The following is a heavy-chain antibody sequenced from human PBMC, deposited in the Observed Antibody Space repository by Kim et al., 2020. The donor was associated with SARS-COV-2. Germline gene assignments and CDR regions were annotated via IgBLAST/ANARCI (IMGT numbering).Heavy chain of an antibody. CDR3: ARVLVDYYGSDSLIGYYFDY. Sequence: GGSLRLSCAASGFTFSSYSMNWVRQAPGKGLEWVSSISSSSSYIYYADSVKGRFTISRDNAKNSLYLQMNSLRAEDTAVYYCARVLVDYYGSDSLIGYYFDYWGQGTLVTVSS. CDR2: ISSSSSYI. V-gene: IGHV3-21*01. CDR1: GFTFSSYS. D-gene: IGHD3-10*01. J-gene: IGHJ4*02.